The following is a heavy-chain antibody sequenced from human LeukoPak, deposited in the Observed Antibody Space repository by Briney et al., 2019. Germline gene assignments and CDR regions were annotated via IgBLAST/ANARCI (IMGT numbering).Heavy chain of an antibody. J-gene: IGHJ5*02. CDR3: AREPYYYDSSGYDP. V-gene: IGHV1-69*04. CDR2: IIPILAIA. Sequence: SVKVSCKASGGTFSSYAISWVRQAPGQGLEWMGRIIPILAIANYAQKFQGRVTITADKSTSTAYMELSSLRSEDTAVYYCAREPYYYDSSGYDPWGQGTLVTVSS. D-gene: IGHD3-22*01. CDR1: GGTFSSYA.